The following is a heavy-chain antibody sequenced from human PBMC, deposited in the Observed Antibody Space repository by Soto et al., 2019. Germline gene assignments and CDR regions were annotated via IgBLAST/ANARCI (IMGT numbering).Heavy chain of an antibody. CDR1: GFTFHGST. D-gene: IGHD3-22*01. CDR3: VRAYENSNYYFDH. V-gene: IGHV3-73*01. Sequence: GESLKISCVGSGFTFHGSTMHWVRQASGKGLEWIGLISIKPNNFATVYAASVTGRFTISRDDSKNTAYLEMDGLKTEDTALYHCVRAYENSNYYFDHWGRGTLVTVSS. CDR2: ISIKPNNFAT. J-gene: IGHJ4*02.